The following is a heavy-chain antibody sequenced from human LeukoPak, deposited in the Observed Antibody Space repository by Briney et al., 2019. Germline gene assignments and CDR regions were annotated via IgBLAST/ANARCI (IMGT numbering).Heavy chain of an antibody. CDR2: ISSDGREQ. Sequence: GGSLRLSCVASGSTLSGYAIHWVRRAPGKGLQWVAVISSDGREQYYAESVRGRFTIFRDNSRNTVSLQMSSLRIEDSAVFYCARVEGIAVAGAGNYYHYNGMDVWGQGTAVTVSS. CDR3: ARVEGIAVAGAGNYYHYNGMDV. D-gene: IGHD6-19*01. J-gene: IGHJ6*02. V-gene: IGHV3-30*04. CDR1: GSTLSGYA.